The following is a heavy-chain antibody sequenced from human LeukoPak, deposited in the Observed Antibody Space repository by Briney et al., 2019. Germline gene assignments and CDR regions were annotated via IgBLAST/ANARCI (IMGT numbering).Heavy chain of an antibody. V-gene: IGHV3-7*02. D-gene: IGHD2-2*01. CDR2: IKQDGSEK. Sequence: GGSLRLSCAASGFTFSSYWMSWVRQAPGKGLEWVANIKQDGSEKYYVDSVKGRFTISRDNAKNSLYLQMSRLRAEDTAVYYCARNLGGCTSTSCYSDFDIWGQGNLVTVSP. CDR3: ARNLGGCTSTSCYSDFDI. J-gene: IGHJ4*02. CDR1: GFTFSSYW.